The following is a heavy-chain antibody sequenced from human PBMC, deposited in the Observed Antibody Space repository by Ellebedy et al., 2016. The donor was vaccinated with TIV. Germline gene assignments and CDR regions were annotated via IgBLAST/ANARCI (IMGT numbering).Heavy chain of an antibody. CDR1: GYTFTSYA. J-gene: IGHJ6*02. CDR2: INTNTGNP. D-gene: IGHD3-10*01. Sequence: ASVKVSCXASGYTFTSYAMNWVRQAPGQGLEWMGWINTNTGNPTYAQGFTGRFVFSLDTSVSTAYLQICSLKAEDTAVYYCAREVGSLLWFGDGYYGMDVWGQGTTVTVSS. V-gene: IGHV7-4-1*01. CDR3: AREVGSLLWFGDGYYGMDV.